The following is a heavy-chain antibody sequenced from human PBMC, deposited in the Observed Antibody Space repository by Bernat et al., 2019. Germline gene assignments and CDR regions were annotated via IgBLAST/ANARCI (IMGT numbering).Heavy chain of an antibody. Sequence: QVQLQESGPGLVKPSQTLSLTCTVSGGSIRSGDYYWSWIRQHPGKGLEWIGYIYYSGSTYYNPSLKSRVTISVDTSKNQFSLKLSSVTAADTAVYYCASEYYYGSVIYSFYFDYWGQGTLVTVSS. CDR1: GGSIRSGDYY. CDR3: ASEYYYGSVIYSFYFDY. CDR2: IYYSGST. V-gene: IGHV4-31*03. J-gene: IGHJ4*02. D-gene: IGHD3-10*01.